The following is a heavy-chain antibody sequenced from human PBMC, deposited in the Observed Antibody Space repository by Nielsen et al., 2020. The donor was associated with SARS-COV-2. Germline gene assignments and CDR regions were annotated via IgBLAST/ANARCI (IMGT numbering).Heavy chain of an antibody. D-gene: IGHD3-22*01. CDR2: IYYSVST. CDR1: GGSISSYY. J-gene: IGHJ4*02. Sequence: SETLSLTCTVSGGSISSYYWSWIRQPPGKGLEWIGYIYYSVSTNYNPSLKSRVTISVDTSKNQFSLKLSSVTAADTAVYYCARGGGYSNFDYWGQGTLVTVSS. CDR3: ARGGGYSNFDY. V-gene: IGHV4-59*01.